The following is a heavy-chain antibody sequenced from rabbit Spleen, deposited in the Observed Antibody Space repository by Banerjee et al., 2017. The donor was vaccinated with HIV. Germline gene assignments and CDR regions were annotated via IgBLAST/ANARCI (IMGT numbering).Heavy chain of an antibody. Sequence: QSLEESGGDLVKPGASLTLTCTASGFSFSSNHYMCWVRQAPGKGLEWIACIEGGSSAFSYVASWAKGRFSISKTSSTTVTLQMTSLTAADTATYFCARDSGSSFSSYGMDLWGPGTLVIVS. CDR3: ARDSGSSFSSYGMDL. CDR2: IEGGSSAFS. V-gene: IGHV1S40*01. CDR1: GFSFSSNHY. D-gene: IGHD8-1*01. J-gene: IGHJ6*01.